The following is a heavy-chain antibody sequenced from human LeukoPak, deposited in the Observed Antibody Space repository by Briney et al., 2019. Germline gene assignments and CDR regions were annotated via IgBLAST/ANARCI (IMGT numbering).Heavy chain of an antibody. D-gene: IGHD2-2*01. CDR1: GGTFSSYA. V-gene: IGHV1-69*05. J-gene: IGHJ6*03. CDR3: ASQFQLLSGAYYYYYMDV. Sequence: SVKVSRKASGGTFSSYAISWVRQAPGQGLEWMGGIIPIFGTANYAQKFQGRVTITTDESTSTAYMELSSLRSEDTAVYYCASQFQLLSGAYYYYYMDVWGKGTTVTVSS. CDR2: IIPIFGTA.